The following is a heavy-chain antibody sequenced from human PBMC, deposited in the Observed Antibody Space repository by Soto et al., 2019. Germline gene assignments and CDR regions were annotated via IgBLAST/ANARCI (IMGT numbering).Heavy chain of an antibody. D-gene: IGHD6-19*01. J-gene: IGHJ3*01. V-gene: IGHV3-15*01. CDR2: IKKKADGGTS. CDR1: GLTVNDAW. CDR3: TTEMRHSNGWYGAFDV. Sequence: SLRLSCSVSGLTVNDAWMDWVRQAPGKGLEWVGRIKKKADGGTSDYPGPLKGRFTISRDDSKNTLYLQMDNLDTEDTAVYYCTTEMRHSNGWYGAFDVWGQGTMVTVSS.